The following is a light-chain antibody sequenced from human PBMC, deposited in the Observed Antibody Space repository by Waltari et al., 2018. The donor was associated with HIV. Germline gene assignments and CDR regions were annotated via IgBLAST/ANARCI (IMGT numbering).Light chain of an antibody. CDR2: EVN. CDR1: ISDIGSYNL. CDR3: CSYAGGRVFVL. V-gene: IGLV2-23*02. J-gene: IGLJ2*01. Sequence: QSALSQPASVSGSPGQSITISCTGTISDIGSYNLVSWYQQYPGRAPKRIIYEVNKMASGVSDRFAGSKSGNRASLTVAGVKVEDEADYYCCSYAGGRVFVLFGGGTRLTV.